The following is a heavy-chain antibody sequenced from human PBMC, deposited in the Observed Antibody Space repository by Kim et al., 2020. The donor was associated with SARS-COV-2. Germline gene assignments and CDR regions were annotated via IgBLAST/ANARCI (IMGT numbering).Heavy chain of an antibody. V-gene: IGHV1-2*02. D-gene: IGHD1-26*01. Sequence: ASVKVSCRASGYTFTGYYMHWVRQAPGQGLEWMGWINPNSGGTNYALKFQGRVTMRRDTSINTAYMELSRLSSDDTAVYYCTRFGDQLGVATLTYSFDSWGQGTLVTVSS. J-gene: IGHJ4*02. CDR1: GYTFTGYY. CDR2: INPNSGGT. CDR3: TRFGDQLGVATLTYSFDS.